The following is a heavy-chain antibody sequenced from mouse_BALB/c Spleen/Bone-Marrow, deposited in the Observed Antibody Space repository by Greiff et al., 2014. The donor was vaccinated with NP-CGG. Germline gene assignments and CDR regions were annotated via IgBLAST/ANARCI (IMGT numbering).Heavy chain of an antibody. CDR2: ADPANGNT. Sequence: EVKLQESGAELVKPGASVKLSCTASGFNIKDTYMHWVKQRPEQGLEWIGRADPANGNTKYDPKFQGKATITADTSSNTAYLQLSSLTSEDTAVYYCARYRLGTYFDYWGQGTTLTVSS. J-gene: IGHJ2*01. CDR3: ARYRLGTYFDY. D-gene: IGHD2-14*01. V-gene: IGHV14-3*02. CDR1: GFNIKDTY.